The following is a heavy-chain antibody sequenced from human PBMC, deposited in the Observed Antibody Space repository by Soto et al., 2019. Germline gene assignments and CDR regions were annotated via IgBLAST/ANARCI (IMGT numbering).Heavy chain of an antibody. CDR1: GITFTDAW. CDR2: LKSRRAGGTS. D-gene: IGHD1-26*01. CDR3: ATHDRGSYDGDAFDI. Sequence: EVQLVESGGGLVKPGGSLRLSCAVSGITFTDAWMGWVRQAPGKGLEWIGRLKSRRAGGTSDYAAPVKGRFSISKDEAKNTLYLQMNSLRAEDTAVYYCATHDRGSYDGDAFDIWGQGTMVTVSS. V-gene: IGHV3-15*05. J-gene: IGHJ3*02.